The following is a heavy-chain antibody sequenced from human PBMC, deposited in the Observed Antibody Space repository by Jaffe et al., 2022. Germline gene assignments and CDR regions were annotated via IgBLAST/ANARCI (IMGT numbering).Heavy chain of an antibody. V-gene: IGHV4-59*01. D-gene: IGHD5-12*01. J-gene: IGHJ4*02. CDR2: IYYSGST. Sequence: QVQLQESGPGLVKPSETLSLTCTVSGGSISSYYWSWIRQPPGKGLEWIGYIYYSGSTNYNPSLKSRVTISVDTSKNQFSLKLSSVTAADTAVYYCARGRDGYNYGGFFDYWGQGTLVTVSS. CDR1: GGSISSYY. CDR3: ARGRDGYNYGGFFDY.